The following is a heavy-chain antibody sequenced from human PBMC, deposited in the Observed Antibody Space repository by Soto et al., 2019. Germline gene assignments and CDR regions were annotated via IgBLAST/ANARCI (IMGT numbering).Heavy chain of an antibody. D-gene: IGHD3-16*01. Sequence: QVQLVQSGAEVKKPGSSVKVSCKASGGTFSTYAISWVRQAPGQGLEWMGRIIPMFATANYAQKFQGRVTITADDFTNTVYMEVSSLRSEDTAVYYCATGTPNFGAAVDHWGQGTLVIVSS. V-gene: IGHV1-69*01. CDR2: IIPMFATA. CDR1: GGTFSTYA. J-gene: IGHJ4*02. CDR3: ATGTPNFGAAVDH.